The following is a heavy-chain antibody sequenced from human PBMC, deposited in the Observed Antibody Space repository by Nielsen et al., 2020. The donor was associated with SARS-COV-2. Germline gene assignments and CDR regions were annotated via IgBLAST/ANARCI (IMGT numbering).Heavy chain of an antibody. CDR1: GFTFSSYG. D-gene: IGHD1-26*01. CDR3: ARLLTDSGSYFRFDP. CDR2: IYQSGNS. Sequence: ESLKISCAASGFTFSSYGMHWVRQPPGKGLEWIGEIYQSGNSNYNPSLKSRVTISVDKSKNQFSLRVTSVTAADTAVYYCARLLTDSGSYFRFDPWGQGTLVTVSS. J-gene: IGHJ5*02. V-gene: IGHV4/OR15-8*01.